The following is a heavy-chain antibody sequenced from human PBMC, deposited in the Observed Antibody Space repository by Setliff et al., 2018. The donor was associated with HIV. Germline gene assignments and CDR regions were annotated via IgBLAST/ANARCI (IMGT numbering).Heavy chain of an antibody. CDR3: ARGGGRGYSFGEGFDI. J-gene: IGHJ3*02. V-gene: IGHV1-69*13. CDR1: GGPFKTYA. D-gene: IGHD5-18*01. Sequence: SVKVSCKASGGPFKTYAINWVRQAPGQGLEWMGGIIPIFGTPNYAQSFQGRVTITADELTRTVHMELSSLRFEDTAIYYCARGGGRGYSFGEGFDIWGQGTMVTVSS. CDR2: IIPIFGTP.